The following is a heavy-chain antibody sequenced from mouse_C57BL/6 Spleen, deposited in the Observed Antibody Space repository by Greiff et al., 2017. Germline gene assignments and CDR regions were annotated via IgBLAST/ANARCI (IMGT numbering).Heavy chain of an antibody. J-gene: IGHJ2*01. CDR2: IWSGGST. D-gene: IGHD1-1*01. Sequence: QVQLQQSGPGLVQPSQSLSITCTVSGFSLTSYGVHWVRQSPGKGLEWLGVIWSGGSTDYNAAFISRLSISKDNSKRQVFFKMNSLQADDTAIYYCARGGTVVATEYFDYWGQGTTLTVSS. CDR1: GFSLTSYG. CDR3: ARGGTVVATEYFDY. V-gene: IGHV2-2*01.